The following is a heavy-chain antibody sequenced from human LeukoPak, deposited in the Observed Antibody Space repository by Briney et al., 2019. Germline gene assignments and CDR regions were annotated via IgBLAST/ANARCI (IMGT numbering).Heavy chain of an antibody. D-gene: IGHD1-26*01. CDR2: IIPIFGIA. J-gene: IGHJ6*02. V-gene: IGHV1-69*04. Sequence: GSSMKVSCKASGGTFSSYAISWVRQAPGQGLEWMGRIIPIFGIANYAQKFQGRVTITADKSTSAAYMELSSLRSEDTAVYYCARDTWEYYYYYGMDVWGQGTTVTVSS. CDR3: ARDTWEYYYYYGMDV. CDR1: GGTFSSYA.